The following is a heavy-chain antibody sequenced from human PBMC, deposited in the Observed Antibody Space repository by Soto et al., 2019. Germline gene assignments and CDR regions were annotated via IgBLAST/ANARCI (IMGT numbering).Heavy chain of an antibody. D-gene: IGHD2-21*02. Sequence: EVQLLESGGGLVQPGGSVRLSCAASGLTFGNYAMSWVRQAPGKGLEWVSAISGDSGRTYYADSVKGRFTISRDNSKNTRYLQMNPRGAEDPAVYYGGVTPNCGRDCSAASYGYFDTWGRGTLVTVSA. J-gene: IGHJ2*01. CDR3: GVTPNCGRDCSAASYGYFDT. V-gene: IGHV3-23*01. CDR2: ISGDSGRT. CDR1: GLTFGNYA.